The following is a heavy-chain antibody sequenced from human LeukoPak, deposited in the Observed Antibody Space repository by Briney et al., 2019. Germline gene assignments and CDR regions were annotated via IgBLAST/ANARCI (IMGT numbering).Heavy chain of an antibody. V-gene: IGHV3-30-3*01. CDR3: ARDIYQITMLRGADTYHYYVMDV. Sequence: QAGGSLRLSCSASGFTFSSYAMHWVRQAPGKGLEWVALISYDGSTKYYIDSVKGRFTISRDNSKNTLYLQMNSLRAEDTAVYYCARDIYQITMLRGADTYHYYVMDVWGQGTTVTVSS. CDR1: GFTFSSYA. D-gene: IGHD3-10*01. J-gene: IGHJ6*02. CDR2: ISYDGSTK.